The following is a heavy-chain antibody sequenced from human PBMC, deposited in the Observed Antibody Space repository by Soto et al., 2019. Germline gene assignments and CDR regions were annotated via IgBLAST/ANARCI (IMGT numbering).Heavy chain of an antibody. D-gene: IGHD3-16*01. CDR3: AKEGGYVDY. CDR1: GGPIRSISHY. CDR2: IDESGTT. V-gene: IGHV4-39*02. Sequence: QLQLKESGPGLVKPSETLSLTCSVSGGPIRSISHYWGWIRQSPGTGLEWIGSIDESGTTYYNPDLQSRVTVSVDTSKNQFSLKVISVTGADTAICYCAKEGGYVDYWGQGTLVTVSS. J-gene: IGHJ4*02.